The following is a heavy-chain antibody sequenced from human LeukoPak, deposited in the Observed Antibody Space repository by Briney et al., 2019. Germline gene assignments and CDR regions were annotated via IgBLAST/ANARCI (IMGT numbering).Heavy chain of an antibody. V-gene: IGHV3-30*02. CDR1: GFTFSSYG. CDR2: IRYDGSNK. Sequence: GESLKISCAASGFTFSSYGIHWVRQAPGKGLEWVAFIRYDGSNKYYADSVKGRFTISRDNSKNTLYLQMNRLRAEDTAVYYCAKDFSAYYYDSRVLDYWGQGTLVTVSS. CDR3: AKDFSAYYYDSRVLDY. J-gene: IGHJ4*02. D-gene: IGHD3-22*01.